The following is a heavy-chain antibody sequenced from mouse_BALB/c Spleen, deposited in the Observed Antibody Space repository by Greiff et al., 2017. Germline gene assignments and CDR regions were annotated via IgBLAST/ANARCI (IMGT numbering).Heavy chain of an antibody. J-gene: IGHJ2*01. CDR3: VRQSSPLYYFDY. V-gene: IGHV10-1*02. CDR2: IRSKSNNYAT. CDR1: GFTFNTYA. Sequence: EVQLVESGGGLVQPKGSLKLSCAASGFTFNTYAMNWVRQAPGKGLEWVARIRSKSNNYATYYADSVKDRFTISRDDSQSMLYLQMNNLKTEDTAMYYCVRQSSPLYYFDYWGQGTTLTVSS.